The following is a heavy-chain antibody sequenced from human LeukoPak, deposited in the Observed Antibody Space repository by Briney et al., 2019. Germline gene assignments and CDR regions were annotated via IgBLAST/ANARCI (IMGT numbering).Heavy chain of an antibody. CDR3: ARGWKYYFDY. Sequence: VGSLRLSCAASGFTFSSYEMNWVRQAPGKGLEWVSYISSSGSTIYYADSVKGRFTISRDNAKNSLYLQMNSLRAEDTAVYYCARGWKYYFDYWGQGTLVTVSS. V-gene: IGHV3-48*03. J-gene: IGHJ4*02. D-gene: IGHD1-1*01. CDR2: ISSSGSTI. CDR1: GFTFSSYE.